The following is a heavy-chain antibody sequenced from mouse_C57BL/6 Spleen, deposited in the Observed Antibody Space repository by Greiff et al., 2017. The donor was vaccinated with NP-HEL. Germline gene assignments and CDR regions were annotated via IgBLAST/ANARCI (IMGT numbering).Heavy chain of an antibody. CDR3: APHYYGKGY. V-gene: IGHV1-82*01. J-gene: IGHJ2*01. CDR1: GYAFSSSW. Sequence: QVQLQQSGPELVKPGASVKISCKASGYAFSSSWMNWVKQRPGKGLEWIGRIYPGDGDTNYNGKFKGKATLTADKSSSTAYMQLSSLTSEDSAVYFCAPHYYGKGYWGQGTTLTVSS. D-gene: IGHD1-1*01. CDR2: IYPGDGDT.